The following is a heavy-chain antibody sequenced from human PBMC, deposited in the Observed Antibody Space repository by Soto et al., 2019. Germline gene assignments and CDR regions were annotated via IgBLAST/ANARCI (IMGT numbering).Heavy chain of an antibody. Sequence: PSETLSLTCTVSGGSISSYYWSLIRQPAGKGLEWIGRIYTSGSTDYNPSLKSRVTMSVDTSKNQFSLKLSSVTAADTAVYYCAREWELPANGMDVWGEGTKVTVS. D-gene: IGHD1-26*01. CDR1: GGSISSYY. CDR3: AREWELPANGMDV. CDR2: IYTSGST. J-gene: IGHJ6*02. V-gene: IGHV4-4*07.